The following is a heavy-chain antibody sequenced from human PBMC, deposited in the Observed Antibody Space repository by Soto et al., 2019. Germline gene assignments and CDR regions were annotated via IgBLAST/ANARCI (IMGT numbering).Heavy chain of an antibody. Sequence: QVQLVQSGAEVKKPGASVKVSCKASGYTFTGYYMHWVRQAPGQGLEWMGWINPNSGGTNYAQKFQGRVTMTRDTSISTAYMELSRLRSDDTAVYYCARERGGSSYGFDAFDIWDQGTMVTVSS. CDR2: INPNSGGT. D-gene: IGHD5-18*01. V-gene: IGHV1-2*02. CDR1: GYTFTGYY. J-gene: IGHJ3*02. CDR3: ARERGGSSYGFDAFDI.